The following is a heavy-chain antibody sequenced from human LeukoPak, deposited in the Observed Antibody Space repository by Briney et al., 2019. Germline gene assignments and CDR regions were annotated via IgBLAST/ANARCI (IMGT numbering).Heavy chain of an antibody. V-gene: IGHV4-4*02. Sequence: SGTLSLTCAVSGGSISSSNWWTWFRQPPGKGLEWIGEVHLDGRTNYNPSLKSRLVMSADLPENHISLKLTSVTAADTAVYYCAREGGFYRPLDYSGQGTLVTVSS. CDR2: VHLDGRT. CDR3: AREGGFYRPLDY. CDR1: GGSISSSNW. D-gene: IGHD6-25*01. J-gene: IGHJ4*02.